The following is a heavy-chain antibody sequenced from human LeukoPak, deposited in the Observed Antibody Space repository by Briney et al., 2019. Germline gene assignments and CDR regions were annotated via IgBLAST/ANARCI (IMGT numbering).Heavy chain of an antibody. D-gene: IGHD6-19*01. CDR2: IYSGGST. CDR3: ASAYSSGWPSFDY. CDR1: GFTVSSNY. Sequence: GGSLRLSCAASGFTVSSNYMSWVRQAPGKGLEWVSVIYSGGSTYYADSVKGRFTISRDNSKNTLYLQMNSLRAEDTAVYYCASAYSSGWPSFDYWGQGTLVTVSS. J-gene: IGHJ4*02. V-gene: IGHV3-66*01.